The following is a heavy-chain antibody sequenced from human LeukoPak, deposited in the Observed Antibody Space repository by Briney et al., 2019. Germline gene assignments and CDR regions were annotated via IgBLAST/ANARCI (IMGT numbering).Heavy chain of an antibody. Sequence: PGGSLRLPCAASGFTFDDYGMSWVRQAPGKGLEWVSGINWNGGSTGYADSVKGRFTISRDNAKNSLYLQMNSLRAEDTALYYCARAYSSSWYVDWFDPWGQGTLVTVSS. D-gene: IGHD6-13*01. CDR3: ARAYSSSWYVDWFDP. CDR1: GFTFDDYG. CDR2: INWNGGST. J-gene: IGHJ5*02. V-gene: IGHV3-20*04.